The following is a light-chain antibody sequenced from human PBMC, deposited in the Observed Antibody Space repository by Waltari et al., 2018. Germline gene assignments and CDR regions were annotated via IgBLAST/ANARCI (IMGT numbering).Light chain of an antibody. J-gene: IGLJ3*02. CDR2: EDD. Sequence: NFMLTQPHSVSESQGKTVTISCTGNSGNIASTTAQWLQQRPGRAPTTLIFEDDKRPSGVPDRFSGSIDSSSNSASLTISGLKNEDEADYYCQAYVSPGWVFGGGTKLTVL. CDR3: QAYVSPGWV. CDR1: SGNIASTT. V-gene: IGLV6-57*02.